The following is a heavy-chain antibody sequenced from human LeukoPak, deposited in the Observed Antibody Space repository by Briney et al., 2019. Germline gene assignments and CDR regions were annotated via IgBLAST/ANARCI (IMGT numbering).Heavy chain of an antibody. D-gene: IGHD2-15*01. Sequence: PSGTLSLTCAVSGGSISSSNWWSWVRQPPGKGLEWIGSIYHSGSTYYNPSLKSRVTISVDTSKNQFSLKLSSVTAADTAVYYCARSRYCSGGSCYWFDPWGQGTLVTVSS. CDR2: IYHSGST. J-gene: IGHJ5*02. CDR3: ARSRYCSGGSCYWFDP. V-gene: IGHV4-4*02. CDR1: GGSISSSNW.